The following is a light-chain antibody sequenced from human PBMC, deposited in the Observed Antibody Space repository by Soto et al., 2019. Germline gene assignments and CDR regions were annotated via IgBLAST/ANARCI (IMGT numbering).Light chain of an antibody. CDR2: GAS. CDR3: QQYNNWPRT. J-gene: IGKJ1*01. CDR1: QSVSSN. V-gene: IGKV3-15*01. Sequence: EIVLKQSPAPLSVSPGQRATLSCKASQSVSSNLAWYQQKPGQAPRLLMYGASTRATGIPARFSGSGSGTEFTLTISSLQSEDFAVYYCQQYNNWPRTFGQGTKVDIK.